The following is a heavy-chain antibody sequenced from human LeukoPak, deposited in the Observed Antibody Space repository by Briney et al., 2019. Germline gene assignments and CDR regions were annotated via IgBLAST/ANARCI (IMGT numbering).Heavy chain of an antibody. V-gene: IGHV3-23*01. D-gene: IGHD3-22*01. Sequence: GGSLRLSCAASGFSVSSNYMNWVRQAPGKGLEWVSAISGSGGSTYYADSVKGRFTISRDNSKNTLYLQMNSLRAEDTAVYYCACRDYYDSSGYYYAWFDPWGQGTLVTVSS. J-gene: IGHJ5*02. CDR1: GFSVSSNY. CDR2: ISGSGGST. CDR3: ACRDYYDSSGYYYAWFDP.